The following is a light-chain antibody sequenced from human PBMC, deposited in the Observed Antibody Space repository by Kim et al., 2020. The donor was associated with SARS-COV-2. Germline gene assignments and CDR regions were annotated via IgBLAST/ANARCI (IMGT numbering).Light chain of an antibody. J-gene: IGKJ4*02. CDR3: QQTNSFPPT. Sequence: ASVGDRVTITCRASQDISSYLAWYQQKPGTAPKFLIYAASSLQSGVPSRFSGSGSGTDFTLTISSLQPEDFATYYCQQTNSFPPTFGGGTKVDIK. CDR2: AAS. V-gene: IGKV1-12*01. CDR1: QDISSY.